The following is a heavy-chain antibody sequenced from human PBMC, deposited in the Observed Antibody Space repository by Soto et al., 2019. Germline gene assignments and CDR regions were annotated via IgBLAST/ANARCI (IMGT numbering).Heavy chain of an antibody. V-gene: IGHV4-4*02. Sequence: QVPLQESGPRLVRPSGTLSLTCTVSSGSITSANWWSWVRQPPGRGLEWIGEIYHSGSTNYNLSLRSRVTLSLDKSKNHFSRSLSSVTAADTAMYNCPRRGGGVVLAATTPFDYWGQGTLVTVSS. CDR1: SGSITSANW. CDR3: PRRGGGVVLAATTPFDY. J-gene: IGHJ4*02. D-gene: IGHD2-15*01. CDR2: IYHSGST.